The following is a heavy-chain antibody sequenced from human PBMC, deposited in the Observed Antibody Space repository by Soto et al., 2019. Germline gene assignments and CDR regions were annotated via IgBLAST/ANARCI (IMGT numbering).Heavy chain of an antibody. D-gene: IGHD1-26*01. J-gene: IGHJ4*02. CDR2: INGGNGNT. CDR3: ARDDSGHSGSYYIDYFNY. CDR1: GNTFPNYA. Sequence: QVQLVQSGAELKKPGASVRVSCKSSGNTFPNYAIHWVRQAPGQRPEWMGWINGGNGNTYYSENFQGRVTFTRDTSASTVYMELSSLRSEDTAIYYCARDDSGHSGSYYIDYFNYWGQGALVTVSS. V-gene: IGHV1-3*01.